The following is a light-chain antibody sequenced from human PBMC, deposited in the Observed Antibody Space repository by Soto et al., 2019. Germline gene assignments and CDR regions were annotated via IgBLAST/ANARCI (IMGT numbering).Light chain of an antibody. CDR1: QSVLYSSNNKNY. V-gene: IGKV4-1*01. J-gene: IGKJ5*01. CDR3: QQSYNSPIT. CDR2: LAS. Sequence: DIVMTQSPESLAVSLGERATINCRSSQSVLYSSNNKNYLVWYQQKPGQPPKLLISLASTRESGVPDRFSGSGSGTDFTLTISSLQAEDVAVYYCQQSYNSPITFGQGTRLEIK.